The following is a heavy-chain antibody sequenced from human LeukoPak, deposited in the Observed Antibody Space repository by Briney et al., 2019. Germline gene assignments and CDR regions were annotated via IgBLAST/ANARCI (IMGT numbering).Heavy chain of an antibody. Sequence: GGSLRLSCAPSGFTFSVYSMNWVRQAPGKGLEWISYIGIDSGNTNYADSVKGRFTISGDKAKNSLYLQMNSLRVEDTAVYYCARDYKYAFDNWGQGTLVTVSS. V-gene: IGHV3-48*01. CDR3: ARDYKYAFDN. CDR2: IGIDSGNT. D-gene: IGHD5-24*01. J-gene: IGHJ4*02. CDR1: GFTFSVYS.